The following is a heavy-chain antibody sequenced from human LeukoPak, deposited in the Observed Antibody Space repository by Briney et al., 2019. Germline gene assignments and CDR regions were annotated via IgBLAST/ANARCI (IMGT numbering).Heavy chain of an antibody. D-gene: IGHD2-2*02. V-gene: IGHV3-48*01. CDR2: VSSSSSTI. Sequence: GGPLRLSCAASGFTFSSYSMNWVRQAPGKGLEWVSYVSSSSSTIYYADSVKGRLTISRDNSKNTLYLQMNSLRAEDTAVYYCAKDQRRGCSSTSCYKWFDPWGQGTLVTVSS. CDR3: AKDQRRGCSSTSCYKWFDP. J-gene: IGHJ5*02. CDR1: GFTFSSYS.